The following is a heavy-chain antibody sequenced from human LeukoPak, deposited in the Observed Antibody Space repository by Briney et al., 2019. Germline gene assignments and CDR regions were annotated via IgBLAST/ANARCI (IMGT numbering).Heavy chain of an antibody. CDR1: GGSISSYY. V-gene: IGHV4-59*08. CDR3: ARYGRSWPSYWYFDL. Sequence: SETLSLTCTVSGGSISSYYWSWIRQPPGKGLEWIGYIYYSGSTNYNPSLKSRVTISVDTSKNQFSLKLSSVTAADTAVYYCARYGRSWPSYWYFDLWGRGTLVTVSS. D-gene: IGHD6-13*01. CDR2: IYYSGST. J-gene: IGHJ2*01.